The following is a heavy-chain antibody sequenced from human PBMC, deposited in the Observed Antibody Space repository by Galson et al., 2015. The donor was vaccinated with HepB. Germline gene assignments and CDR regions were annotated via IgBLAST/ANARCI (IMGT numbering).Heavy chain of an antibody. J-gene: IGHJ3*02. Sequence: SLRLSCAASGFTFSSYSMNWVRQAPGKGLEWVSSISSSSSYIYYADSVKGRFTISRDNAKNSLYLQMNSLRTEETAVYYCARGEDYYDSSGYYDAFDIWGQGTMVTVSS. V-gene: IGHV3-21*01. D-gene: IGHD3-22*01. CDR3: ARGEDYYDSSGYYDAFDI. CDR1: GFTFSSYS. CDR2: ISSSSSYI.